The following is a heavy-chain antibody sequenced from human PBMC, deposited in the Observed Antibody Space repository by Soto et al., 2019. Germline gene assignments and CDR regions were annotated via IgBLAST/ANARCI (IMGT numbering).Heavy chain of an antibody. CDR3: ARRGAALYFYVDV. CDR1: GFTLSSYW. D-gene: IGHD3-10*01. Sequence: EVQLVESGGGLVQPGGSLRLSCAASGFTLSSYWMSWVRQAPGKGLEWVANIKQDGGERNYVDSVKGRFTISRDNAKNSLYLQMNSLTAEDTAVYYCARRGAALYFYVDVWGKGTTVTVAS. V-gene: IGHV3-7*01. CDR2: IKQDGGER. J-gene: IGHJ6*03.